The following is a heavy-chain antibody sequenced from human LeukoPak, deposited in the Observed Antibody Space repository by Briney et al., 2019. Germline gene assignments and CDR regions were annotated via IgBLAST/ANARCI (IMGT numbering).Heavy chain of an antibody. CDR3: ARSNYYDSSGYFDY. D-gene: IGHD3-22*01. CDR2: INPNSGGT. Sequence: ASVRVSCKASGYTFTGYYMHWVRQAPGQGLEWMGWINPNSGGTIYAQKFQGRVTMTRDTSISTAYMELSRLRSDDTAVYYCARSNYYDSSGYFDYWGQGTLVTVSS. CDR1: GYTFTGYY. V-gene: IGHV1-2*02. J-gene: IGHJ4*02.